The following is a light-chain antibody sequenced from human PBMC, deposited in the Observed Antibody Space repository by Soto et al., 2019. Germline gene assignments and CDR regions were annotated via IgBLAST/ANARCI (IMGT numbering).Light chain of an antibody. J-gene: IGLJ1*01. Sequence: QSALTQPASVSGSPAQSITISCTGTSSDVGGYRYVSWYQHHPGKAPKLMIYEVTNRPSGVSNRFSGSKSGNTASLTISGLQAEDEADYYCSSYTTRNTLVFGTGTKVTVL. CDR1: SSDVGGYRY. CDR2: EVT. CDR3: SSYTTRNTLV. V-gene: IGLV2-14*01.